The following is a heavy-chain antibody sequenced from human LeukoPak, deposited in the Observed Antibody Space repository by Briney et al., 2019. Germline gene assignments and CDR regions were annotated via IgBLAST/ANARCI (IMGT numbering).Heavy chain of an antibody. J-gene: IGHJ6*03. CDR1: GYTLTELS. D-gene: IGHD1-26*01. V-gene: IGHV1-24*01. CDR2: FDPEDGET. CDR3: AVYSGSRDYYYYYMDV. Sequence: ASVKVSCKVSGYTLTELSMHWVRQAPGKGLEWMGGFDPEDGETIYAQKFQGRVTMTEDTSTDTAYMELSSLRSEDTAVYYCAVYSGSRDYYYYYMDVWGKGTTVTVS.